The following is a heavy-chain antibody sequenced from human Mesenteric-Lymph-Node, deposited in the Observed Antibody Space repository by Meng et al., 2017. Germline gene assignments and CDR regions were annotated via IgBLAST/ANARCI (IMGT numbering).Heavy chain of an antibody. D-gene: IGHD6-13*01. Sequence: ASVKVSCKASGYTFTSYDINWVRQATGQGLEWMGWMNPNSGNTGYAQKFQGRVTITRNTSISTAYMELSSLRSEDTAVYYCASLGSSWYSNDYWGQGTLVTVSS. CDR3: ASLGSSWYSNDY. V-gene: IGHV1-8*03. CDR1: GYTFTSYD. CDR2: MNPNSGNT. J-gene: IGHJ4*02.